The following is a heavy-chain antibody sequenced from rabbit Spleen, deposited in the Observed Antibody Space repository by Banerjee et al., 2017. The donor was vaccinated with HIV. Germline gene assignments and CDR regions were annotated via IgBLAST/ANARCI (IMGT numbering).Heavy chain of an antibody. Sequence: QEQLVESGGGLVKPEGSLTLTCKASGFSFSDRDVMCWVRQAPGKGLEWIACINTATGKAVYASWAKGRFTISKTSSNTVTLQMTSLTAADTATFFCARDGSGWGANFNLWGPGTLVTVS. CDR1: GFSFSDRDV. D-gene: IGHD4-1*01. CDR3: ARDGSGWGANFNL. V-gene: IGHV1S45*01. CDR2: INTATGKA. J-gene: IGHJ4*01.